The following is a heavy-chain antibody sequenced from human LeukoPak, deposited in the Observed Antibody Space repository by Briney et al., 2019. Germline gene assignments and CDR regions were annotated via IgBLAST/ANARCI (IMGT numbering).Heavy chain of an antibody. CDR3: AREADYYGSGSYWFDP. D-gene: IGHD3-10*01. CDR1: GYTFNKYG. CDR2: ISCYNGDT. Sequence: ASVKVSCKASGYTFNKYGISWVRQAPGQGLEWMGWISCYNGDTNYAQKLQGRVTLSTDTPTSTAYMELRSLRSDDTAVYYCAREADYYGSGSYWFDPWGQGTLVTVSS. J-gene: IGHJ5*02. V-gene: IGHV1-18*01.